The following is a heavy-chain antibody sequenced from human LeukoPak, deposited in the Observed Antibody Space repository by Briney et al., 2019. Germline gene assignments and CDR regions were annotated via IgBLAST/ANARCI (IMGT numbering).Heavy chain of an antibody. CDR1: GGSFSGYY. Sequence: SETLSLTCAVYGGSFSGYYWNWIRQPPGKGLEWIGEINHSGNTNYNPSLKSRVTISVDTSKNQFSLKLSSVTAADTAVYYCAREYSSGSFDYWGQGTLVTVSS. J-gene: IGHJ4*02. CDR2: INHSGNT. V-gene: IGHV4-34*01. CDR3: AREYSSGSFDY. D-gene: IGHD6-19*01.